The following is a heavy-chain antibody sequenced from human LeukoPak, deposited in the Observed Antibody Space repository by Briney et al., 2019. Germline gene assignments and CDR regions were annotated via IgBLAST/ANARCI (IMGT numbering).Heavy chain of an antibody. CDR3: ARVKKRLHYFDY. D-gene: IGHD5-12*01. CDR1: GFTFTSYP. V-gene: IGHV3-30-3*01. J-gene: IGHJ4*02. Sequence: PGGSLRLSCAASGFTFTSYPMHWVRQAPGKGLEWVAFISYDGTNKYYADSVKGRFTISRDNSKNTLYLQMSSLRPEDTAVYYCARVKKRLHYFDYWGQGILVTVSS. CDR2: ISYDGTNK.